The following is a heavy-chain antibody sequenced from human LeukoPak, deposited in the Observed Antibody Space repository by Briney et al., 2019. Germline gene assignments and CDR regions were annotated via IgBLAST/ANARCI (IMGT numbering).Heavy chain of an antibody. J-gene: IGHJ4*02. CDR3: AKDHGGTTTLDY. V-gene: IGHV3-30*18. Sequence: GRSLRLSCAASGFTFSSYGMHWVRQAPGKGLEWVAVISYDGSNKYYADSVKGRFTISRDNSKNTLYLQMNSLRAEDTAVYYCAKDHGGTTTLDYWGRGTLVTVSS. D-gene: IGHD1-1*01. CDR1: GFTFSSYG. CDR2: ISYDGSNK.